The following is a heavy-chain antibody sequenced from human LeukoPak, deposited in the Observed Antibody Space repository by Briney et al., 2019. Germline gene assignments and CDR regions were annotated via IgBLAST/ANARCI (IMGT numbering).Heavy chain of an antibody. CDR3: ARDAKQLPY. CDR2: ISSSGGST. V-gene: IGHV3-23*01. CDR1: GLTFSSYA. J-gene: IGHJ4*02. D-gene: IGHD5-24*01. Sequence: GGSLRLSCAASGLTFSSYAMSCVRQAPGKGLEWVSSISSSGGSTYYADSVKGRFTISRDTSKNTLYLQMNSLRPEDTAVYYCARDAKQLPYWGQGTLVTVSS.